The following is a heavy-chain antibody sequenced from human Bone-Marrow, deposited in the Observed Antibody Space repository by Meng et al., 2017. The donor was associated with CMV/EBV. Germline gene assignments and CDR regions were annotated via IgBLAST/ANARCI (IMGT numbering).Heavy chain of an antibody. Sequence: SVKVSCKASGGTFSSYAISWVRQAPGQGLEWMGGIIPIFGTANYAQKFQGRVTITTDESTSTAYMELSSLRSEDTAVYYCAREGVVVPAAPLGYGMDVWGQGTTVTVSS. CDR2: IIPIFGTA. J-gene: IGHJ6*02. D-gene: IGHD2-2*01. V-gene: IGHV1-69*05. CDR3: AREGVVVPAAPLGYGMDV. CDR1: GGTFSSYA.